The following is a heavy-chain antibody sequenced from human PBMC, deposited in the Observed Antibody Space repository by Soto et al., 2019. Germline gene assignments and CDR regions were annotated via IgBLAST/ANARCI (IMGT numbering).Heavy chain of an antibody. J-gene: IGHJ5*02. CDR2: ISGSGGST. D-gene: IGHD2-21*01. CDR1: GFTFSSNA. CDR3: TKGAYTNSWRNLFDP. Sequence: GGSLRLSCAASGFTFSSNAMSWVRQAPGKGLEWVSTISGSGGSTYYADSVKGRFTISRDNSENTVDLQINGLRAEDTALYYCTKGAYTNSWRNLFDPWGQGTPVTVSS. V-gene: IGHV3-23*01.